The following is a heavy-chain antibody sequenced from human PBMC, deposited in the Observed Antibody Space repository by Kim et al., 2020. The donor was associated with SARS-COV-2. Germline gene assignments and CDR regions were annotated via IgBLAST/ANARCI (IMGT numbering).Heavy chain of an antibody. CDR2: ISGSGGST. D-gene: IGHD3-10*01. CDR3: AKEVLGPLWRYDGMDV. J-gene: IGHJ6*02. V-gene: IGHV3-23*01. CDR1: GFTFSSYA. Sequence: GGSLRLSCAASGFTFSSYAMSWVRQAPGKGLEWVSAISGSGGSTYYADSVKGRFTISRDNSKNTLYLQMNSLRAGDTAVYYCAKEVLGPLWRYDGMDVWGQGTTVTVSS.